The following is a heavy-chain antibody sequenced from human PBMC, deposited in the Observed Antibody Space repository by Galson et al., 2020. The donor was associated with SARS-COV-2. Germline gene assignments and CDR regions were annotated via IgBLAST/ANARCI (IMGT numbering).Heavy chain of an antibody. CDR2: ISDDGTNT. D-gene: IGHD3-10*01. V-gene: IGHV3-30*18. J-gene: IGHJ4*02. Sequence: GESLKISCAASGFTFSNFAIHWVRQAPGKGLEWVAVISDDGTNTYYRDSVKGRFSISRDNSKNTLYLQMNSLRVEDTAVYHCAKSLWFGEILSPFDYWGQGAQATVSS. CDR1: GFTFSNFA. CDR3: AKSLWFGEILSPFDY.